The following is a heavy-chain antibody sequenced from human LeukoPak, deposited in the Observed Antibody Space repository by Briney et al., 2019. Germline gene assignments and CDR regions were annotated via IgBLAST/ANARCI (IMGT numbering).Heavy chain of an antibody. D-gene: IGHD1-26*01. CDR1: GGSISSSSYY. V-gene: IGHV4-39*07. CDR3: ARAYSGSYFPYDWFDP. J-gene: IGHJ5*02. Sequence: SETLSLTCTVSGGSISSSSYYWGWIRQPPGKGLEWIGSIYYSGSTYYNPSLKSRVTISVDTSKNQFSLKLSSVTAADTAVYYCARAYSGSYFPYDWFDPWGQGTLVTVSS. CDR2: IYYSGST.